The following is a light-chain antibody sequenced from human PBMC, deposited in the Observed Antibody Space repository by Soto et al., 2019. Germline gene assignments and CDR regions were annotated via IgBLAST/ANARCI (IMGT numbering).Light chain of an antibody. CDR1: QDVGKW. CDR3: QQANSFPIT. V-gene: IGKV1-12*01. CDR2: GAS. Sequence: DIQMTQSPPSVSASVGDRVTITCRASQDVGKWLAWYQQKPGKAPTLLIHGASSLQSGVPPRYSGSGYETDFTLTISSLQPEDFATYYCQQANSFPITFVQGTRLEIK. J-gene: IGKJ5*01.